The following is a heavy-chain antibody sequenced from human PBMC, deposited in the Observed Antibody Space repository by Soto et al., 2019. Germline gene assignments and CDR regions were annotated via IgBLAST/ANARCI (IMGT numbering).Heavy chain of an antibody. D-gene: IGHD2-15*01. CDR2: MNPRSGST. V-gene: IGHV1-8*01. Sequence: QGLLVQSGAEVKKPGASVKVSCQASGNSFSRYDIHWVRQATGHGLEWMGWMNPRSGSTGYAQNFRGRVTMTRDSATSTAYMELTSLTYEDTAIYFCTRARGAETFDFWGQGSRVTASS. CDR3: TRARGAETFDF. CDR1: GNSFSRYD. J-gene: IGHJ4*02.